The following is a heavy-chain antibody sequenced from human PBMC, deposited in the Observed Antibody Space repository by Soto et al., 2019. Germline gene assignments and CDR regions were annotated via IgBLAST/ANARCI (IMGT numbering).Heavy chain of an antibody. V-gene: IGHV4-61*01. D-gene: IGHD5-12*01. CDR1: GGSVSRGSYY. J-gene: IGHJ4*02. CDR2: IYYSGST. Sequence: SGTLSLTCPVSGGSVSRGSYYWGWVRQPPGKGLEWIGYIYYSGSTNYNPSLKSRVTISVDTSKNQFSLKLSSVTAADTAVYYCARDRGSGYDATYFDYWGQGTLVTVSS. CDR3: ARDRGSGYDATYFDY.